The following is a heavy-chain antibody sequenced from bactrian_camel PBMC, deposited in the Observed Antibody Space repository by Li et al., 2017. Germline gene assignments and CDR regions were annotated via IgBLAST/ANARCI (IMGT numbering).Heavy chain of an antibody. J-gene: IGHJ4*01. Sequence: VQLVESGGGSVQTGGSLRLSCAASGFTFSNYAMSLVRQAPGKGLEWVSAINSGGGMTYDADSVKGRFTISRDNAKNTLYLQLNSLKTEVTAMYYCAKSDIVAWLLPGYWGQGTQVTVS. CDR1: GFTFSNYA. CDR3: AKSDIVAWLLPGY. D-gene: IGHD1*01. CDR2: INSGGGMT. V-gene: IGHV3S31*01.